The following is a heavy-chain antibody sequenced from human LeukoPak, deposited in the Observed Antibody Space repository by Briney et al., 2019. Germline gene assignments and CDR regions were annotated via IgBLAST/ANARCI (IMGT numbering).Heavy chain of an antibody. CDR1: GGSISSSSYY. V-gene: IGHV4-39*01. CDR2: IYYSGST. J-gene: IGHJ6*03. Sequence: SETLSLTCTVSGGSISSSSYYWGWIRQPPGKGLEWIGSIYYSGSTYYNPSLKSRVTISVDTSKNQFSLKLSSVTAADTAVYYCAHYYYYYMDVWGKGTTVTVSS. CDR3: AHYYYYYMDV.